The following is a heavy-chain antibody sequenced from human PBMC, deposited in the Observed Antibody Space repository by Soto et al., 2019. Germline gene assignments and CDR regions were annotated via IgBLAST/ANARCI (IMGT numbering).Heavy chain of an antibody. V-gene: IGHV3-30-3*01. CDR1: GFTFSSYA. CDR2: ISYDGSNK. J-gene: IGHJ5*02. D-gene: IGHD6-13*01. CDR3: AREWYSRGFDP. Sequence: GGSLRLSCAASGFTFSSYAMHWVRQAPGKGLEWVAVISYDGSNKYYADSVKGRFTISRDNSKNTLYLQMNSLRAEDTAVYYCAREWYSRGFDPWGQGTRVTVSS.